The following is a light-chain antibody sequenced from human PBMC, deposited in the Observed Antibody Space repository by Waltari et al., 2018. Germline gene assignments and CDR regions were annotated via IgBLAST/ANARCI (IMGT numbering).Light chain of an antibody. CDR1: SSDVGGYNF. V-gene: IGLV2-14*01. CDR3: NSYASSTTQV. CDR2: EVT. Sequence: QSALTQPASVSGSPGQSITISCTGTSSDVGGYNFVPWYQQHPGKAPNRIIYEVTNRPPGVSNRFSGSKSGKPASLTISGLQAEDEADYYCNSYASSTTQVFGTGTKVVVL. J-gene: IGLJ1*01.